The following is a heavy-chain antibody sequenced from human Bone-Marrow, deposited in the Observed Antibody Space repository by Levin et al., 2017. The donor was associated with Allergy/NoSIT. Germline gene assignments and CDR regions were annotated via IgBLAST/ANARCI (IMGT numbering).Heavy chain of an antibody. J-gene: IGHJ4*02. CDR1: GFSFDDYA. CDR2: ISWNSDTI. V-gene: IGHV3-9*01. D-gene: IGHD2-2*01. CDR3: AKDYFIGHTTSLLDN. Sequence: SLKISCAASGFSFDDYAMHWVRQAPGKGLEWVSGISWNSDTIKYADSLKGRLTISRDNAKNSLYLEMNSLTSEDTAFYYCAKDYFIGHTTSLLDNWGQGTLVTVSS.